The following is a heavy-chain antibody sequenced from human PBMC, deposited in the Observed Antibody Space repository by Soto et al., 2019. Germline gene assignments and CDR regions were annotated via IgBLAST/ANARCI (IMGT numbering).Heavy chain of an antibody. V-gene: IGHV3-23*01. CDR1: GFTFNNYV. Sequence: EVQLLESGGGLVQPGGSLRLSCAASGFTFNNYVMAWVRQAPGKGLEWVSGISGSDGSTVYADSMKGRFSISRVNSKNTLYLQVHSLRAGDTAVYYCVRVNFRGTQLWLEAFDYWGRGTLVSVSS. CDR3: VRVNFRGTQLWLEAFDY. J-gene: IGHJ4*02. D-gene: IGHD3-10*01. CDR2: ISGSDGST.